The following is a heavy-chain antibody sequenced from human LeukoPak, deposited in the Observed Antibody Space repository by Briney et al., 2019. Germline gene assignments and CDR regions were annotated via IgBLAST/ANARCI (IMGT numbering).Heavy chain of an antibody. J-gene: IGHJ3*02. CDR2: IYPGDSDT. D-gene: IGHD3-3*01. CDR1: GYSFTSYW. V-gene: IGHV5-51*01. Sequence: GGSLKISCKGSGYSFTSYWIGWVRQMPGKGLEWMGIIYPGDSDTRYSPSFQGQVTISADKSISTAYLQWSSLKASDTAMYYCARHEKQPIFGVVIGRLGAFDIWGQGTMVTVSS. CDR3: ARHEKQPIFGVVIGRLGAFDI.